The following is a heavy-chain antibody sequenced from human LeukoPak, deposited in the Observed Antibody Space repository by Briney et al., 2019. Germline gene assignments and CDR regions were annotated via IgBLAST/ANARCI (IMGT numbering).Heavy chain of an antibody. CDR2: ICNSGGT. CDR3: AKTGRPNNSGWYRWFDP. Sequence: SETLSLTCTVSGDSISTYYWSWIWQPPGKGLEWIGCICNSGGTNYNPSLKSRVTISVDTSKNQFSLNLSSVTAADTAVYYCAKTGRPNNSGWYRWFDPWGQGTLVTVSS. V-gene: IGHV4-4*09. CDR1: GDSISTYY. D-gene: IGHD6-19*01. J-gene: IGHJ5*02.